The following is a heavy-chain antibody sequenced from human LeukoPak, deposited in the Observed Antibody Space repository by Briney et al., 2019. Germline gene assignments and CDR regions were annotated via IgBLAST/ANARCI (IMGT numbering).Heavy chain of an antibody. J-gene: IGHJ4*02. CDR1: GFGFSTYD. V-gene: IGHV1-8*01. D-gene: IGHD2-2*01. CDR2: MNPKSNNT. CDR3: ARGRGFLPAASPFDY. Sequence: GASVKVSCKASGFGFSTYDINWVRQAAGQGLEWMGWMNPKSNNTGFAQRFQGRVTMTTNTSINIAYMELGSLTSEDTAVYFCARGRGFLPAASPFDYWGQGTLVTVSS.